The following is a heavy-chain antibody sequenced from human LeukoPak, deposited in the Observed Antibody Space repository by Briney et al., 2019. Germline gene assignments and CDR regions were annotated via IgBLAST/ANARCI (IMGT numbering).Heavy chain of an antibody. V-gene: IGHV3-21*01. CDR1: GFTFSSYG. J-gene: IGHJ4*02. Sequence: GGSLRPSCAASGFTFSSYGMNWVRQAPGKGLEWVSSISSSSSYIYYADSVKGRFTISRDNAKNSLYLQMNSLRAEDTAVYYCARSLIVASEDYWGQGTLVTVSS. D-gene: IGHD3-22*01. CDR3: ARSLIVASEDY. CDR2: ISSSSSYI.